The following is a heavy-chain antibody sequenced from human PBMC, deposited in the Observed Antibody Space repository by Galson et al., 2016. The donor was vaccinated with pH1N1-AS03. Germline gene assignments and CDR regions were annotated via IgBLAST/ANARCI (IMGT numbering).Heavy chain of an antibody. CDR1: GGSFSRYA. CDR3: AQGSYTYGPRVFDN. V-gene: IGHV1-69*06. J-gene: IGHJ4*02. Sequence: SVKVSCKVFGGSFSRYAISRVRQAPGQGLEWLGGVTPIFGTTNYAQKFQDRVTITADTSTSASYMELSSLRSDDTAVYYCAQGSYTYGPRVFDNWGQGTLVTVSS. D-gene: IGHD5-18*01. CDR2: VTPIFGTT.